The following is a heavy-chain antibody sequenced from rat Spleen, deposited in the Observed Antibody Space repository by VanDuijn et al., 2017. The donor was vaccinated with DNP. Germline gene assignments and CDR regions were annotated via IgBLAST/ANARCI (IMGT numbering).Heavy chain of an antibody. V-gene: IGHV2-30*01. CDR2: IWTGGSA. J-gene: IGHJ2*01. Sequence: VQLQESGPGLVQPSQTLSLTCTVSGFSLTSYNVHWVRQPTGKGLEWMGIIWTGGSADYNSTLKSRLSISRDTSKSQVFLKLNSLQTEDMATYYCARPYYNNQGGFAYWGQGVTVTVSS. D-gene: IGHD1-10*01. CDR1: GFSLTSYN. CDR3: ARPYYNNQGGFAY.